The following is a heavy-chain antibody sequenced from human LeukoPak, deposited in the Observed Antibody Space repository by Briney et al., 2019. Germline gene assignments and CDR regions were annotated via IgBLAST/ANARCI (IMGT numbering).Heavy chain of an antibody. V-gene: IGHV3-74*01. CDR3: ARGGYYGSGRYYFDS. D-gene: IGHD3-3*01. Sequence: GGSLRLFCAASGATFSSYWMHWVRQAPGTGLVWVSRIKSDGSNTNYADSVKGRFTISRDNAKNTLHLQMNSLRAEDTAVYYCARGGYYGSGRYYFDSWGQGTLVTVSS. CDR2: IKSDGSNT. J-gene: IGHJ4*02. CDR1: GATFSSYW.